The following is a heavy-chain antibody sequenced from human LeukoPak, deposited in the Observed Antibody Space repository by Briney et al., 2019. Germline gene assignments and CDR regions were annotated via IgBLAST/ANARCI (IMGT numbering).Heavy chain of an antibody. CDR1: GFTFDDYA. J-gene: IGHJ4*02. V-gene: IGHV3-9*01. D-gene: IGHD7-27*01. CDR2: ISWNSGSI. Sequence: QPGGSLRLSCAASGFTFDDYAMHWVRQAPGKGLEWVSGISWNSGSIGYADSVKGRFTISRDNAKNSLYLQMNSLRAEDTALYYCAKDISFALGLPLDFDYWGQGTLVTVSS. CDR3: AKDISFALGLPLDFDY.